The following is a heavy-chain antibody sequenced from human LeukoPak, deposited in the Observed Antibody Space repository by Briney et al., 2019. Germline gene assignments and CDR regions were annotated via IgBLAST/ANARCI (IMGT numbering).Heavy chain of an antibody. CDR2: ISSSSSTI. CDR1: GFTFSSYS. D-gene: IGHD3-9*01. V-gene: IGHV3-48*01. J-gene: IGHJ4*02. Sequence: SGGSLRLSCAASGFTFSSYSMNWVRQAPGKGLEWVSYISSSSSTIYYADSVKGLFTICRDNAKNSLYLQMNSLRAEATAVYYCARGDGYFDWLPALHFDYWGQGTLVTVSS. CDR3: ARGDGYFDWLPALHFDY.